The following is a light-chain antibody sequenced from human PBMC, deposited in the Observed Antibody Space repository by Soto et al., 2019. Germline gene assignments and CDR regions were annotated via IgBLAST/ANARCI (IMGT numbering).Light chain of an antibody. V-gene: IGKV3-15*01. Sequence: EILVTQSQATLSVSPGDRTTLSCMASQSVSSNLAWYQQKPGQASRLLIYGASTRATGIPARFSGSGSGTEFTLTISSLQSEDFAVYYCQQYNKWPLTFGGGTKVDI. CDR2: GAS. J-gene: IGKJ4*01. CDR1: QSVSSN. CDR3: QQYNKWPLT.